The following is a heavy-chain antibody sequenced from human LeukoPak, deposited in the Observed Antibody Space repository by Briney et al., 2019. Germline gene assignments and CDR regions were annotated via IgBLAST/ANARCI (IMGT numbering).Heavy chain of an antibody. Sequence: SETLSLTCTVSGGSISSYYWSWIRQPPGKGLEWIGYIYYSGSTNYNPSLKSRVTISVDTSKNQFSLKLSSVTAADTAVYYCARGSKGFTVVTGYYYYMDVWGKGTTVTISS. V-gene: IGHV4-59*01. CDR1: GGSISSYY. D-gene: IGHD4-23*01. CDR2: IYYSGST. CDR3: ARGSKGFTVVTGYYYYMDV. J-gene: IGHJ6*03.